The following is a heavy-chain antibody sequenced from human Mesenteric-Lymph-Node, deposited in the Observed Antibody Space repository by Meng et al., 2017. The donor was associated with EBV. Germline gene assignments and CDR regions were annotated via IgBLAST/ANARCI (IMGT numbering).Heavy chain of an antibody. CDR1: GGSFSGYY. D-gene: IGHD2-21*01. V-gene: IGHV4-34*01. CDR3: ARAFCGGDCSHFDY. Sequence: VQVQQWGGGLLIPSEALSLTCDVYGGSFSGYYWSWIRQPPGKGLEWIGEINHSGSTNYNPSLTSRVTISVDTSKNHFSLKLTSVTAADTAVYYCARAFCGGDCSHFDYWGQGTLVTVSS. CDR2: INHSGST. J-gene: IGHJ4*02.